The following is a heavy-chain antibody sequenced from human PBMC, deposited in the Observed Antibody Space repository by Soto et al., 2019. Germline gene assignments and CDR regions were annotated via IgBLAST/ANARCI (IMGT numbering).Heavy chain of an antibody. D-gene: IGHD7-27*01. Sequence: EVQLLESGGGLVQPGGSLRLSCAASGFTFSSYTMSWVRQGPGKGLEWVSGISSSGGSTVYAGSVKGRFTISRDNFKNTLYLQMNSLRAEDTAVYYWAKGWGDYWGQGTPVTVSS. CDR2: ISSSGGST. J-gene: IGHJ4*02. CDR3: AKGWGDY. V-gene: IGHV3-23*01. CDR1: GFTFSSYT.